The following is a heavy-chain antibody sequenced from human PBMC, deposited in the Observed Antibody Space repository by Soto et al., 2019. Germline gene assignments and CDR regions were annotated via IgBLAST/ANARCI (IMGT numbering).Heavy chain of an antibody. CDR1: GVPFSSYA. J-gene: IGHJ5*02. V-gene: IGHV3-23*01. CDR2: ISGSGGST. Sequence: GGSLRLSCAASGVPFSSYAMSWVRQAPGKGLEWVSAISGSGGSTYYADSVKGRFTISRDNSKNTLYLQMNSLRAEDTAVYYCAKVLQTSRPTSSWALDPWGQGTLVTVSS. CDR3: AKVLQTSRPTSSWALDP. D-gene: IGHD6-6*01.